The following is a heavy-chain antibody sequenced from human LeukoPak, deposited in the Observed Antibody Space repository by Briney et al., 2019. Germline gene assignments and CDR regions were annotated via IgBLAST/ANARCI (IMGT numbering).Heavy chain of an antibody. D-gene: IGHD6-13*01. CDR2: IYSGGST. V-gene: IGHV3-53*01. J-gene: IGHJ4*02. CDR1: GFTVSSNY. CDR3: ARAGAAAGTFDY. Sequence: GGSLRLSSAASGFTVSSNYMSWVRQAPGKGLEWVSVIYSGGSTYYADSVKGRFTISRDNSKNTLYLQMNSLRAEDTAVYYCARAGAAAGTFDYWGQGTLVTVSS.